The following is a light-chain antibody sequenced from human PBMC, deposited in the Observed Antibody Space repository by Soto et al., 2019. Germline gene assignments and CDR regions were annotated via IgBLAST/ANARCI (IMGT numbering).Light chain of an antibody. CDR1: QDVSQW. J-gene: IGKJ2*01. Sequence: DIQMTQSPSTLSASVGDRVIITCRASQDVSQWLACYQQKPGKAPKLLIYKASQLESGVPYRFSGRGSGTEFTLTIRDLQPDDFATYFCQQYDSDSYTFGQGTKLDI. V-gene: IGKV1-5*03. CDR2: KAS. CDR3: QQYDSDSYT.